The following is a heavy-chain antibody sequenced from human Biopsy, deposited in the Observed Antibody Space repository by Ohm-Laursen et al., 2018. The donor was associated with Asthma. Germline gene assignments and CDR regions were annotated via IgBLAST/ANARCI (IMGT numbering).Heavy chain of an antibody. V-gene: IGHV3-23*01. CDR1: GFTFSSSA. Sequence: SLRLSCAAPGFTFSSSAMSWVRQAPGKGLERVSAITGSGGTTYYADSVRGRFTISRDNSKNTVDLQMRSLRAEDTAIYYCVKDTDEIRGYYTFEVWGQGTMVTVSS. J-gene: IGHJ3*01. D-gene: IGHD3-22*01. CDR2: ITGSGGTT. CDR3: VKDTDEIRGYYTFEV.